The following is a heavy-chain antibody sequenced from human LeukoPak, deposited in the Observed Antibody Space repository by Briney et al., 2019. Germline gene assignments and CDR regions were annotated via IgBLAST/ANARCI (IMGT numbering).Heavy chain of an antibody. J-gene: IGHJ6*03. V-gene: IGHV4-39*07. CDR1: GGSIRSSNYN. CDR2: IHYTGTP. Sequence: PSETLSLTCTISGGSIRSSNYNWGWIRQPPGKGLEWIGSIHYTGTPFYNPSLKSRVTISVDTSKNQFSLNLSSVTAADTAVYYCARTGGSFYFYYYMDVWGKGTTVTVSS. D-gene: IGHD1-26*01. CDR3: ARTGGSFYFYYYMDV.